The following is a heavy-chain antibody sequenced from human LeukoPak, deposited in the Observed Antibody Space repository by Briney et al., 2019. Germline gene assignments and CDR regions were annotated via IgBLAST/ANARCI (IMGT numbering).Heavy chain of an antibody. CDR2: INPSGGST. D-gene: IGHD3-10*01. Sequence: GASVKVSCKASGYTFTSYYMHWVRQAPGQGLEWMGIINPSGGSTSYAQKFQGRVTMTRDTSTSRVYMELSSLRSEDTAVYYCAREVLLWFDREYYFDYWGQGALVTVSS. CDR1: GYTFTSYY. V-gene: IGHV1-46*01. J-gene: IGHJ4*02. CDR3: AREVLLWFDREYYFDY.